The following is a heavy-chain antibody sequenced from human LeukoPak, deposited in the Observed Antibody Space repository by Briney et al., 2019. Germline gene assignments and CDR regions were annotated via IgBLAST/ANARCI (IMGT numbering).Heavy chain of an antibody. CDR2: IYYSGST. CDR3: ARAGRITIFGVEEADDAFDI. D-gene: IGHD3-3*01. J-gene: IGHJ3*02. CDR1: GGSISSGDYY. Sequence: SETLSLTCTVSGGSISSGDYYWSWIRQPPGKGLEWIGYIYYSGSTYYNPSLKSRVTISVDTSKNQFSLKLSSVTAADTAVYYCARAGRITIFGVEEADDAFDIWGQGTTVTVSS. V-gene: IGHV4-30-4*08.